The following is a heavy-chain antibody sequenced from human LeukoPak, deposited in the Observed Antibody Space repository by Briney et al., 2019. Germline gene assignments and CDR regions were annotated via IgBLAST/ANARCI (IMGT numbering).Heavy chain of an antibody. CDR2: IDVGVDSA. CDR1: GISSSIYG. J-gene: IGHJ4*02. Sequence: GGSLTLSCAASGISSSIYGMSWVRQAPGKGLEWVSAIDVGVDSAYYADSVKGRFTISRDNSKEPLYLQMSSLRAHDTAIYYCVRDHVFCRGGSCYGDYWGQGALVTVSS. CDR3: VRDHVFCRGGSCYGDY. D-gene: IGHD2-15*01. V-gene: IGHV3-23*01.